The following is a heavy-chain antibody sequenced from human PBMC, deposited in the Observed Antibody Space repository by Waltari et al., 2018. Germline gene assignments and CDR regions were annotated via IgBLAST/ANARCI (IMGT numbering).Heavy chain of an antibody. CDR2: VVPSGRT. V-gene: IGHV4-4*02. J-gene: IGHJ1*01. CDR1: GDSVSRASW. Sequence: QLQLQESAPGPVKPWGTLSLNCPVSGDSVSRASWWSWVRQSPQRGLEWIGQVVPSGRTNYGPSFASRVTVSVDTSNNRFSLTMTSATAADTAIYFCARDRGRGLYLDTWGPGTLVTVSP. D-gene: IGHD2-15*01. CDR3: ARDRGRGLYLDT.